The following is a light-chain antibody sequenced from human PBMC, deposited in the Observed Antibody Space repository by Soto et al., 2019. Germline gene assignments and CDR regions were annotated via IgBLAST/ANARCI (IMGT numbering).Light chain of an antibody. CDR2: DVS. V-gene: IGLV2-11*01. Sequence: QSALTQPRSVSGSPGQSVTISCTGTNSDIGGYNYVSWYQQHPGKAPKVMIYDVSRRPSGVPDRFSGSKSGNTASLTISGHQAEDEADYYCCSYAGTYNFWVFGGGTKLTVL. CDR3: CSYAGTYNFWV. J-gene: IGLJ3*02. CDR1: NSDIGGYNY.